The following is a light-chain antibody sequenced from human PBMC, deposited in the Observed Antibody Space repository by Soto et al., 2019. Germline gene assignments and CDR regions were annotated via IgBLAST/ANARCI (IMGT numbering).Light chain of an antibody. CDR1: QNIYGW. Sequence: DIQMTQSPSTLSASVGDRVTITCRATQNIYGWLAWYQQKSGKAPKLLIYDASSLESGVPSRFSGSGFGTEFTVTISSLQPDDFATYYCQQYNSYPWTFGKGTKV. CDR2: DAS. J-gene: IGKJ1*01. CDR3: QQYNSYPWT. V-gene: IGKV1-5*01.